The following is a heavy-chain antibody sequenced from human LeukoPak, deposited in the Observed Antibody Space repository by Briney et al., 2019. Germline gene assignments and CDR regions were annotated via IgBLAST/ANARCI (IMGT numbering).Heavy chain of an antibody. CDR3: ARSLPYGTTWYGRSDF. D-gene: IGHD6-13*01. CDR1: GFTLNSHW. Sequence: GGSLRLSCVASGFTLNSHWMNWVRQAPGKGLEWVANIRQDGDTKYYVDSVKGRFTISRDNAMNSLYLQMNSLRAEDTAIYYCARSLPYGTTWYGRSDFWGQGTLVTVSS. V-gene: IGHV3-7*03. CDR2: IRQDGDTK. J-gene: IGHJ4*02.